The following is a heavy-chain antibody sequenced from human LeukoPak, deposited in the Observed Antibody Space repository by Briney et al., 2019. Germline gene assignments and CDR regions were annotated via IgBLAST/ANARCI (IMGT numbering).Heavy chain of an antibody. J-gene: IGHJ4*02. CDR2: TYSGGST. CDR1: GFTVSSNY. V-gene: IGHV3-53*01. Sequence: GGSLRLSCAASGFTVSSNYMSWVRQAPGKGLEWVSVTYSGGSTYYADSVKGRFTISRDNSMNTLYLQMNSLRAEDTAVYYCAREVNDFWRGQYYFDYWGQGTLVTVSS. CDR3: AREVNDFWRGQYYFDY. D-gene: IGHD3-3*01.